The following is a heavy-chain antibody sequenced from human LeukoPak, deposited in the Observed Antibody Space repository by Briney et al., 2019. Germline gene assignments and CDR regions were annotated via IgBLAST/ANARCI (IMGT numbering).Heavy chain of an antibody. J-gene: IGHJ4*02. CDR3: ARGLTYYYDSSGYF. V-gene: IGHV4-34*01. CDR2: INHSGRT. Sequence: SETLSLTCAVYGGSFTGYYWSWIRQPPGKGLEWIGEINHSGRTNYNPSLKSRVTISADTSKNQFSLKLSSVTAADTAVYYCARGLTYYYDSSGYFWGQGTLVTVSS. D-gene: IGHD3-22*01. CDR1: GGSFTGYY.